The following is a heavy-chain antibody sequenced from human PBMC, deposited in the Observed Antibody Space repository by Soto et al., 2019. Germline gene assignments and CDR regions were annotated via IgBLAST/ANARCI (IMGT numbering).Heavy chain of an antibody. D-gene: IGHD6-13*01. Sequence: PSETLSLTCAVYGGSFSGYYWSWIRQPPGKGLEWIGEINHSGSTNYNPSLKSRVTISVDTSKNQFSLKLSSVTAADTAVYYCARVRIAAAGIVYWGQGTLVTVSS. CDR2: INHSGST. CDR1: GGSFSGYY. CDR3: ARVRIAAAGIVY. J-gene: IGHJ4*02. V-gene: IGHV4-34*01.